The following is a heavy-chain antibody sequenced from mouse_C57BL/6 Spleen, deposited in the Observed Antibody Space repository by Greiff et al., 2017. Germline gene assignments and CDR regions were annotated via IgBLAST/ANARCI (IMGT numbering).Heavy chain of an antibody. J-gene: IGHJ2*01. CDR2: INPYNGDT. V-gene: IGHV1-20*01. CDR3: AKGYDGPFDY. Sequence: VQLQQSGPELVKPGDSVKISCKASGYSFTGYFMKWVMQSHGKSLEWIGRINPYNGDTLYNQKFKSKATLTVEQSSSTAHMELRSLTSEDSAVYYCAKGYDGPFDYWGQGTTLTVSS. D-gene: IGHD2-3*01. CDR1: GYSFTGYF.